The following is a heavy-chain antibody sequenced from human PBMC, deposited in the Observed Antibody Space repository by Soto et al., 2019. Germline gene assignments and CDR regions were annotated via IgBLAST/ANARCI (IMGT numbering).Heavy chain of an antibody. J-gene: IGHJ5*01. CDR2: IGFAGDT. CDR3: VRGQPGCFDS. Sequence: TEKRLEWVSGIGFAGDTNYSGSVKGRFTISREYAKNSLFLQMNSLRVGDTAVYYCVRGQPGCFDSRCQGTLVSGSS. V-gene: IGHV3-13*01. D-gene: IGHD2-2*01.